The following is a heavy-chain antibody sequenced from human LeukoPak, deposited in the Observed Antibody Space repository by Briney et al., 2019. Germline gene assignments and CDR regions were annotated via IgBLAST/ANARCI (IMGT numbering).Heavy chain of an antibody. J-gene: IGHJ4*02. Sequence: SVKVSCKASGGTFSSYAISWVRQAPGQGLKWMGGIIPIFGTANYAQKFQGRVTITTDESTSTAYMELSSLRSEDTAVYYCARDMYYYGSGSYYNFYYFDYWGQGTLVTVSS. CDR2: IIPIFGTA. CDR1: GGTFSSYA. CDR3: ARDMYYYGSGSYYNFYYFDY. D-gene: IGHD3-10*01. V-gene: IGHV1-69*05.